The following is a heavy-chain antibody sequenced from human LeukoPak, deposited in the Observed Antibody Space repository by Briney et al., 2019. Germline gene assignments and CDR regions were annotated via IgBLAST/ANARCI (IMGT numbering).Heavy chain of an antibody. D-gene: IGHD4-17*01. CDR1: GFTFSSYW. CDR3: ARARGDYPIDY. Sequence: GGSLRLSCAASGFTFSSYWMHWVRQAPGKGLVWVSRINTDGSSTSYADSVKGRFTISRDNAKNTLYLQMNSLRAEDTAVYYCARARGDYPIDYWGQGTLVTVSS. V-gene: IGHV3-74*01. J-gene: IGHJ4*02. CDR2: INTDGSST.